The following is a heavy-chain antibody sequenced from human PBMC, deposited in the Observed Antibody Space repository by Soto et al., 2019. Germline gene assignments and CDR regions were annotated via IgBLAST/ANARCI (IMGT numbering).Heavy chain of an antibody. CDR2: IKQDGSEK. D-gene: IGHD6-19*01. Sequence: GGSLRLSCAASGFTFSSYWMSWVRQAPGKGLEWVANIKQDGSEKYYVDSVKGRLTISRDNAKNSLYLQMNSLRAEDTAMYYCASYSSGWYFDYWGQGTLVTVSS. CDR3: ASYSSGWYFDY. V-gene: IGHV3-7*01. J-gene: IGHJ4*02. CDR1: GFTFSSYW.